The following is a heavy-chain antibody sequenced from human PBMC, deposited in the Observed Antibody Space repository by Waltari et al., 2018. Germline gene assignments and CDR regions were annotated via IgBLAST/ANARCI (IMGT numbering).Heavy chain of an antibody. J-gene: IGHJ4*02. Sequence: EVQLVESGGGLVQPGGSLRLSCEASGFTFSSYWMHWVRQAPGKGLVWFSRIRSNENPTTYADSLKGRFTISRDNAKNTLYLQMNSLRAEDTAVYYCARVEYSYGPYCFDSWGQGTPVTVSS. D-gene: IGHD5-18*01. CDR1: GFTFSSYW. CDR2: IRSNENPT. CDR3: ARVEYSYGPYCFDS. V-gene: IGHV3-74*01.